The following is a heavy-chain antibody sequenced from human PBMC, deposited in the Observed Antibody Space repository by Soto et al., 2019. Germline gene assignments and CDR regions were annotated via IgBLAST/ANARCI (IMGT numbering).Heavy chain of an antibody. D-gene: IGHD1-20*01. CDR2: IYYSGST. Sequence: SETLSLTCTVSGGSISSSSYYWGWIRQPPGKGLEWIGSIYYSGSTYYNPSLKSRVTISVDTSKNQFSLKLSSVTAADTAVYYCARSGGVDNWNRDGAFDIWGQGTMVTVSS. J-gene: IGHJ3*02. CDR1: GGSISSSSYY. V-gene: IGHV4-39*01. CDR3: ARSGGVDNWNRDGAFDI.